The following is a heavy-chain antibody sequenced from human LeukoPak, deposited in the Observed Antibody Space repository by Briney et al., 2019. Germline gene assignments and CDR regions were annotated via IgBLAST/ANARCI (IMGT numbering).Heavy chain of an antibody. V-gene: IGHV3-33*01. CDR2: IWYDGSNK. Sequence: GGSLRLSCAASGFTFSSYGMHWVRQAPGKGLEWVAVIWYDGSNKYYADSVKGRFTISRDNSKNTLYLQMNSLRAEDTAVYYCARDGYDYGDSPYYFDYWGQGTLVTVSS. D-gene: IGHD4-17*01. J-gene: IGHJ4*02. CDR3: ARDGYDYGDSPYYFDY. CDR1: GFTFSSYG.